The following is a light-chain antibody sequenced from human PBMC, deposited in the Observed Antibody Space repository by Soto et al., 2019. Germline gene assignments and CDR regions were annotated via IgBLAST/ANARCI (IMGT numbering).Light chain of an antibody. V-gene: IGLV2-14*01. Sequence: QSALTQPASVSGSPGQSITISCTGTSSDVGGYNYVSWYQQHPGKAPKLMIYDDSNRPSGVSNRFSGSKSGNTASLTISGLQAEDEDDYYCSSYTSSSTLVFGGGTKVTVL. CDR2: DDS. CDR3: SSYTSSSTLV. CDR1: SSDVGGYNY. J-gene: IGLJ2*01.